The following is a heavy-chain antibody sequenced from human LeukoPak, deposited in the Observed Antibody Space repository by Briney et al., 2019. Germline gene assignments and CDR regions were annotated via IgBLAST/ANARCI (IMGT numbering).Heavy chain of an antibody. CDR2: INPGGTT. V-gene: IGHV4-34*01. CDR1: GGSFSAYY. CDR3: ARLRRYCSSTSCPKTLDV. D-gene: IGHD2-2*01. Sequence: SETLSLTCAVNGGSFSAYYWNWIRQPPGKGLEWIGEINPGGTTNYNPSLKSRLTISVDTSQNQFSLKLSSVTAADTAVYYCARLRRYCSSTSCPKTLDVWGKGTTVTVSS. J-gene: IGHJ6*04.